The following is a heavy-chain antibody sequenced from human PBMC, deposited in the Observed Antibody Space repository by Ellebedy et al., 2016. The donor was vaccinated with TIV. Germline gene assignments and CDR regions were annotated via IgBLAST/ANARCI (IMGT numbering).Heavy chain of an antibody. D-gene: IGHD6-13*01. V-gene: IGHV4-59*12. Sequence: SETLSLTCTVSGGSISSYYWSWIRQPPGKGLEWIGNIYSRGSTNYNPSLKSRVPISVDSSKNQFSLKVSSVTAADTAVYYCARGIAAAGTALDYWGQGTLVTVSS. CDR3: ARGIAAAGTALDY. J-gene: IGHJ4*02. CDR2: IYSRGST. CDR1: GGSISSYY.